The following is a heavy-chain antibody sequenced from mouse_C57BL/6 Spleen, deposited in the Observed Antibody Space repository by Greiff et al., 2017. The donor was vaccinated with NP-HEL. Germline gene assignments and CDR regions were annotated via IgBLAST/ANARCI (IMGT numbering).Heavy chain of an antibody. CDR1: GFTFSSYG. D-gene: IGHD1-1*01. J-gene: IGHJ2*01. Sequence: DVMLVESGGDLVKPGGSLKLSCAASGFTFSSYGMSWVRQTPDKRLEWVATISSGGSYTYYPDSVKGRFTISRDNAKNTLYLQMSSLKSEDTAMYYCARQVRYYFDYWGQGTTLTVSS. CDR2: ISSGGSYT. CDR3: ARQVRYYFDY. V-gene: IGHV5-6*02.